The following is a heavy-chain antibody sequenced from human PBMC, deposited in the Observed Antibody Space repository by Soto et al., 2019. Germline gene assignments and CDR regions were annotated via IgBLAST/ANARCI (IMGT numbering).Heavy chain of an antibody. V-gene: IGHV3-7*01. CDR2: IKEDGSEK. J-gene: IGHJ4*02. CDR1: GFTFSNYW. D-gene: IGHD2-15*01. Sequence: AGGSLRLSCAASGFTFSNYWMTWVRQAPGKGLEWVANIKEDGSEKHDVDSVKGRFTISRDNAKNSLYLQMNSLRVEDTAVYFCSRDVVVGANALNYWGQGALVTVSS. CDR3: SRDVVVGANALNY.